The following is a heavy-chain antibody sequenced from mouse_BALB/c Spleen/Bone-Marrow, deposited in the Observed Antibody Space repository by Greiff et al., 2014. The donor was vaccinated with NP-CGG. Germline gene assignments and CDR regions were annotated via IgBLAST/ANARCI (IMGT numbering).Heavy chain of an antibody. D-gene: IGHD1-1*02. CDR1: GFTFSDFY. Sequence: DVQLVESGGGLVKPGGSLKLSCAASGFTFSDFYMFWFRQTPEKRLEWVATISNGGTYTYYPDSVKGRFTISRDNAKNNLYLQMSSLKSEDTAMYYCARSGERYGAMDYWGHGTSVTVTS. J-gene: IGHJ4*01. V-gene: IGHV5-4*02. CDR3: ARSGERYGAMDY. CDR2: ISNGGTYT.